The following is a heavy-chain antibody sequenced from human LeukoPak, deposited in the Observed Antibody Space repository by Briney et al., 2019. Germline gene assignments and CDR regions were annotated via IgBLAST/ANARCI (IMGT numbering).Heavy chain of an antibody. V-gene: IGHV3-48*03. CDR3: ARDDASPWLVRSGWFDR. D-gene: IGHD6-19*01. CDR2: ISSSGSNI. Sequence: GGSLRLSCAASGFTFSSYEMNWVRQAPGKGLEWVSYISSSGSNIYYADSVKGRFTISRDNAKNSLYLQMNSLRAEDTAVYYCARDDASPWLVRSGWFDRWGQGTLVTVSS. J-gene: IGHJ5*02. CDR1: GFTFSSYE.